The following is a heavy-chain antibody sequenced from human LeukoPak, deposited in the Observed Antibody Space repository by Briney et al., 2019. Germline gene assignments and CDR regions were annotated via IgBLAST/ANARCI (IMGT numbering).Heavy chain of an antibody. D-gene: IGHD1-1*01. CDR2: LYTGGTT. Sequence: GGSLRLSCVASGFTVSSYYMSWVRQAPGKGLEWVSLLYTGGTTYYADSVEGRFTISRDDSKNTIYLQMNTLRAEDAAVYYCARGGVNYWNPRYWGQGTLVTVSS. J-gene: IGHJ4*02. CDR1: GFTVSSYY. V-gene: IGHV3-53*01. CDR3: ARGGVNYWNPRY.